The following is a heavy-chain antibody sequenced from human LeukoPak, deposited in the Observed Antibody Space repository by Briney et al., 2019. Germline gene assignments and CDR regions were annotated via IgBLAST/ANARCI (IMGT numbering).Heavy chain of an antibody. CDR3: ARFGGLYSSSWQDYYYYYMDV. V-gene: IGHV4-59*01. D-gene: IGHD6-13*01. Sequence: SEILSLTCTVSGGSISSYYWSWIRQPPGKGLEWIGYIYYSGSTNYNPSLKSRVTISVDTSKNQFSLKLSSVTAADTAVYYCARFGGLYSSSWQDYYYYYMDVWGKGTTVTVSS. CDR1: GGSISSYY. CDR2: IYYSGST. J-gene: IGHJ6*03.